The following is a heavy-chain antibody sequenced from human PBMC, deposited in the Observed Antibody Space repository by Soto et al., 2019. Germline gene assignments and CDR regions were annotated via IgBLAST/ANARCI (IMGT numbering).Heavy chain of an antibody. V-gene: IGHV4-59*12. CDR2: IYYSGST. CDR3: ARGPFPYSYGHD. D-gene: IGHD5-18*01. Sequence: SETLSLTCTVSGGSISSYYWSWIRQPPGKGLEWIGYIYYSGSTNYNPSLKSRVTISVDTSKNQFSLKLSSVTAADTAVYYCARGPFPYSYGHDWGQGTLVTVSS. J-gene: IGHJ4*02. CDR1: GGSISSYY.